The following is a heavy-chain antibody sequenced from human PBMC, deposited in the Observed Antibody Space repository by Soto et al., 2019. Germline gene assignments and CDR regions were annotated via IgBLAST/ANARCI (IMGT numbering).Heavy chain of an antibody. D-gene: IGHD3-10*01. V-gene: IGHV4-34*01. CDR2: INHSGTV. Sequence: QVHLQQWGAGLLKPSETLSLTCAVNGGAFNGYYWTWIRQSPGKGLQWMGEINHSGTVDYNPSLKSRVTFSIYTSNKQFSLTLTSVTAADTAVYYCARAGAALVRGSIGGFDYWGQGTLVTVSS. J-gene: IGHJ4*02. CDR3: ARAGAALVRGSIGGFDY. CDR1: GGAFNGYY.